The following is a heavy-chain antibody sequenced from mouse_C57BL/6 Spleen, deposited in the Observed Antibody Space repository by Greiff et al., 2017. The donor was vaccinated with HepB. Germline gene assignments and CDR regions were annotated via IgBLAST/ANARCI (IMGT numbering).Heavy chain of an antibody. D-gene: IGHD1-1*01. J-gene: IGHJ2*01. V-gene: IGHV1-82*01. CDR1: GYAFSSSW. CDR2: IYPGDGDT. Sequence: VKLVESGPELVKPGASVKISCKASGYAFSSSWMNWVKQRPGKGLEWIGRIYPGDGDTNYNGKFKGKATLTADKSSSTAYMQLSSLTSEDSAVYFCARWDGSSLYYFDYWGHGTTLTVSS. CDR3: ARWDGSSLYYFDY.